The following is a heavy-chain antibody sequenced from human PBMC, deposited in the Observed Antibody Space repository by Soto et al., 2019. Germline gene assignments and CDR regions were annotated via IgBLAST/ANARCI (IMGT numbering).Heavy chain of an antibody. CDR3: TTHRFEFHYYYYGMDV. V-gene: IGHV3-15*07. D-gene: IGHD3-16*01. Sequence: GGSLRLSCAASGFTFSNAWMNWVRQAPGKGLEWVGRIKSKTDGGTTDYAAPVKGRFTISRDDSKNTLYLKMNSLKTEDTAVYYCTTHRFEFHYYYYGMDVWGQGTTVTVSS. CDR2: IKSKTDGGTT. J-gene: IGHJ6*02. CDR1: GFTFSNAW.